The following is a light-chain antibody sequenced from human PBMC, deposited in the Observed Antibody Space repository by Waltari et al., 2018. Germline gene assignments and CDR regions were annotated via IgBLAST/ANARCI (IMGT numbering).Light chain of an antibody. CDR1: QSIITW. Sequence: ITCRASQSIITWLAWYQQKPGKAPKVLIYKASNLQSWVPSRFSGSGSGTEFTLTINSLQPDDFGTYYCQQYNSFPTFGQGTKVEIK. J-gene: IGKJ1*01. V-gene: IGKV1-5*03. CDR3: QQYNSFPT. CDR2: KAS.